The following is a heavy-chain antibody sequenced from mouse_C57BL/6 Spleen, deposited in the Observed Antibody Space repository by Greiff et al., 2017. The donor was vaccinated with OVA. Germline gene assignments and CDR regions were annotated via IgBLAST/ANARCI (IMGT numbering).Heavy chain of an antibody. CDR2: IDPSGSYT. J-gene: IGHJ3*01. V-gene: IGHV1-69*01. CDR1: GYTFTSYW. Sequence: QVQLQQSGAELVMPGASVKLSCKASGYTFTSYWMHWVKQRPGQGLEWIGEIDPSGSYTNYNQKFKGKSTLTVDKSSSTAYMQLSSLTSEDSAVYYCARGPFAYWGQGTLVTVSA. CDR3: ARGPFAY.